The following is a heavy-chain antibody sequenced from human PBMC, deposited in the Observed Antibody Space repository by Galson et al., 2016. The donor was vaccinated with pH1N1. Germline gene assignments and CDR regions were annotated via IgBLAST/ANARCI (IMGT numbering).Heavy chain of an antibody. J-gene: IGHJ5*02. V-gene: IGHV4-59*02. CDR2: IYHTGDT. CDR1: GGSVSSYF. CDR3: ARGSRGWFDP. D-gene: IGHD3-10*01. Sequence: ETLSLTCTVSGGSVSSYFWSWIRRPPGKGLEWIGYIYHTGDTDYNPSLKSRVTMSVDTSKNQFSLRLTSLTAADTAVYYCARGSRGWFDPWGLGTQVTVSS.